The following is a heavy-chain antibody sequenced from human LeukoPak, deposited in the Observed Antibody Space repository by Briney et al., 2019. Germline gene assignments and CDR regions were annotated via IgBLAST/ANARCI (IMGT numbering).Heavy chain of an antibody. CDR1: GFTFSSYG. CDR2: IRYDGSNK. Sequence: GGSLRLSCAASGFTFSSYGMHWVRQAPGKGLEWVAFIRYDGSNKYYADSVKGRFTISRDNSKDTLYLQMNSLRAEDTAVYYCAKGVYGSVHTFDYWGQGTLVTVSS. V-gene: IGHV3-30*02. D-gene: IGHD3-10*01. CDR3: AKGVYGSVHTFDY. J-gene: IGHJ4*02.